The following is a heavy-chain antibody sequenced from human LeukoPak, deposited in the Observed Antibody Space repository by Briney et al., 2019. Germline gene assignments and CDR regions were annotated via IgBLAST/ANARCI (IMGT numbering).Heavy chain of an antibody. CDR2: ISGSGGST. CDR1: GFTFSSYG. CDR3: VKSGYNRFDY. Sequence: GGTLRLSCAASGFTFSSYGMSWVRQAPGKGLEWVSSISGSGGSTYYADSVKGRFTISRDTSKNTLYLQMNSLRAADTAVYYCVKSGYNRFDYWGQGALVTVSS. V-gene: IGHV3-23*01. J-gene: IGHJ4*02. D-gene: IGHD5-24*01.